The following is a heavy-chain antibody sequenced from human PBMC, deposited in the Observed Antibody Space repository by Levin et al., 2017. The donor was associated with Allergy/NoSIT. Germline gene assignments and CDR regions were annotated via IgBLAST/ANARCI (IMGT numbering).Heavy chain of an antibody. CDR2: IKSKTDGGTT. J-gene: IGHJ5*02. CDR3: TTDTLYSAVAGNVLSNWFDP. CDR1: GFTFSNAW. Sequence: LSLTCAASGFTFSNAWMSWVRQAPGKGLEWVGRIKSKTDGGTTDYAAPVKGRFTISRDDSKNTLYLQMNSLKTEDTAVYYCTTDTLYSAVAGNVLSNWFDPWGQGTLVTVSS. V-gene: IGHV3-15*01. D-gene: IGHD6-19*01.